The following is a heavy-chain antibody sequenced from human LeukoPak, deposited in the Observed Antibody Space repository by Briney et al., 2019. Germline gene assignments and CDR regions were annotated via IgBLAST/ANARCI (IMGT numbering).Heavy chain of an antibody. V-gene: IGHV4-39*07. CDR3: ARRTPTAIGGWFDP. Sequence: SDTLSLTCTVSGGSISTSNYYWGWIRQPPGKGLEWIGNIFYSGSTYYSPSLKSRVTISLDTSRNQFSLKLNSVTAADTAVYYCARRTPTAIGGWFDPWGQGTLVTVSS. CDR2: IFYSGST. D-gene: IGHD2-21*02. CDR1: GGSISTSNYY. J-gene: IGHJ5*02.